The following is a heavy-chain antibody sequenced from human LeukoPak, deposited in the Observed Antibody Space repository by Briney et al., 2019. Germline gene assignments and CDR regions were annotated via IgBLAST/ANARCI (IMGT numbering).Heavy chain of an antibody. CDR2: ISHDGSNK. V-gene: IGHV3-30*18. D-gene: IGHD3-9*01. J-gene: IGHJ4*02. Sequence: GGSLRLSCAASGFTFSSYGMHWVRQAPGKGLEWVAGISHDGSNKYYADSVKGRLTTSRDNSKNTLYLQMNSLRPEDTAVYYCAKGRYDILTGYPWYFDYWGQGTLVTVSS. CDR3: AKGRYDILTGYPWYFDY. CDR1: GFTFSSYG.